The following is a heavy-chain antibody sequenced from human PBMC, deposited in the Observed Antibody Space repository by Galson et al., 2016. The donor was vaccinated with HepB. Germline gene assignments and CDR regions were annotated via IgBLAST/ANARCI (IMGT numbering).Heavy chain of an antibody. CDR3: ANSARVGVTSSFDY. J-gene: IGHJ4*02. Sequence: SLRLSCAASGFTVSSTYMSWVRQAPGKGLEWVSVTYSGGDTYYADSVKGRFTISRDNSKNTLYLEMNSLRAEDTAVYYCANSARVGVTSSFDYWGQGTLVTVSS. D-gene: IGHD1-26*01. CDR2: TYSGGDT. V-gene: IGHV3-53*01. CDR1: GFTVSSTY.